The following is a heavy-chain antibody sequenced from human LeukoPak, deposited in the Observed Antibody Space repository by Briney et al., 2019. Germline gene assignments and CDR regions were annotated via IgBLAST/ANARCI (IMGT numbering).Heavy chain of an antibody. Sequence: GGSLRLSCAASGFTFSSYAMHWVRQAPGKGLEWVAVISSDGSNKYYADSVKGRFTISRDNSKNTLYLQMNSQRDEDTAMYYCARNHYDSSGYYFPLGYWGQGTLVTVSS. CDR3: ARNHYDSSGYYFPLGY. CDR2: ISSDGSNK. V-gene: IGHV3-30*04. J-gene: IGHJ1*01. CDR1: GFTFSSYA. D-gene: IGHD3-22*01.